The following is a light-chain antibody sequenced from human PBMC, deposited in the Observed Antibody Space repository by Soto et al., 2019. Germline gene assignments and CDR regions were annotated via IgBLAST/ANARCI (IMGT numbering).Light chain of an antibody. CDR3: SSYGSTSTRYV. Sequence: QSALTQPASVSGSPGQSITISCTGTSSDVGGYNYVSWYQQHPGKAPKLMIYEVSNRPSGVSKRFSGSKSGNTASLTISGLQPEDEADYFCSSYGSTSTRYVFGTGTKLTVL. J-gene: IGLJ1*01. CDR2: EVS. V-gene: IGLV2-14*01. CDR1: SSDVGGYNY.